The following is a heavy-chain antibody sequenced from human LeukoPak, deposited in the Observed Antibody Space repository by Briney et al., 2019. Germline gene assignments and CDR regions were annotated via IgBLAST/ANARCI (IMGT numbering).Heavy chain of an antibody. J-gene: IGHJ4*02. Sequence: SETLSLTCAVYGGSFRGYYWSWIRQPPGKGLEWIGEINHSGSTNYNPSLKSRVTISVDTSKNQFSLKLSSVTAADTAVYYCASSGSGGSDYWGQGTLVTVSS. CDR3: ASSGSGGSDY. V-gene: IGHV4-34*01. CDR1: GGSFRGYY. D-gene: IGHD1-26*01. CDR2: INHSGST.